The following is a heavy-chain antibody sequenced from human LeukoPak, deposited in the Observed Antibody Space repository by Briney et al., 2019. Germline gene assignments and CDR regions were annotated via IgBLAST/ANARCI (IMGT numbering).Heavy chain of an antibody. Sequence: SVKVSFKASGGTFIIYAISWVRQAPGQGLEWMGGIIPIFGTANYAQKFQGRVTITADESTSTAYMELSSLRSEDTAVYYCASCSGGSCYRDNWFDPWGQGTLVTVSS. D-gene: IGHD2-15*01. V-gene: IGHV1-69*13. CDR1: GGTFIIYA. CDR2: IIPIFGTA. CDR3: ASCSGGSCYRDNWFDP. J-gene: IGHJ5*02.